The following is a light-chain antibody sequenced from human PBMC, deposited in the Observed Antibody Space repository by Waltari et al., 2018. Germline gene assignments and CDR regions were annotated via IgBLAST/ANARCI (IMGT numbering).Light chain of an antibody. CDR1: ESIASP. CDR2: DTA. V-gene: IGKV3-11*01. J-gene: IGKJ2*01. Sequence: EIVLTQSPATLSLSPGDKATLPCRASESIASPLVGYQQKPGQPPRILIYDTANRAAGIPARFSGSGSGTDFSLTISSLEPEDFVVYYCQQRSHWPMYTFGQGTKLEIK. CDR3: QQRSHWPMYT.